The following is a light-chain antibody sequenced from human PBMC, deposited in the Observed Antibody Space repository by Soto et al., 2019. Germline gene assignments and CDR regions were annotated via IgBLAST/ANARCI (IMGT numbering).Light chain of an antibody. CDR1: QSISSY. J-gene: IGKJ1*01. Sequence: DIQMTQSPSSLSASVGDRVTITCRASQSISSYLNWYQQKPGKAPKLLIYKASTLKSGVASRFSGSGSGTEFTLIISGLQPDDSATYYCQQYTNTNNPWMFGQGTKVDIK. CDR3: QQYTNTNNPWM. V-gene: IGKV1-5*03. CDR2: KAS.